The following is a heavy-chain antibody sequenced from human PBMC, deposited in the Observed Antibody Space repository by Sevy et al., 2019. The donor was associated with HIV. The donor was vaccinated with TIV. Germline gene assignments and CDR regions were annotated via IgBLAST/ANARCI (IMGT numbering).Heavy chain of an antibody. D-gene: IGHD1-26*01. J-gene: IGHJ4*02. CDR1: GGTITSLY. CDR2: IYYNGHI. V-gene: IGHV4-59*08. Sequence: SESLSLTCTVSGGTITSLYWNWIRQPPGKGLEWIANIYYNGHINYNPSLKSRVTLSLDTSKNQFSLRLSSVTAADTAMYYCAGENAWGRGYSWGQGTLVTVSS. CDR3: AGENAWGRGYS.